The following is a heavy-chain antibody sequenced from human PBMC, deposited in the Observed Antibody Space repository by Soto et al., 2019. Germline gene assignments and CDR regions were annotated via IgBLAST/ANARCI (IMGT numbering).Heavy chain of an antibody. D-gene: IGHD1-26*01. CDR1: GYTFTGYY. V-gene: IGHV1-2*04. CDR2: INAYSGGT. Sequence: ASVKVSCKASGYTFTGYYMHWVRQAPGQGLEWMGWINAYSGGTNYAQKFQGWVTMTTDTSTSTAYMELRRLRSDDTAVYYCATMERWHLIDYWGQGTLVTVSS. CDR3: ATMERWHLIDY. J-gene: IGHJ4*02.